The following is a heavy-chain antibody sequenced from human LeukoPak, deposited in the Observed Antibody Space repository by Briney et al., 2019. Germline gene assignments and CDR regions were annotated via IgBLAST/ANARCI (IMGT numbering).Heavy chain of an antibody. D-gene: IGHD3-22*01. V-gene: IGHV4-38-2*02. CDR1: GYSIGSGHY. CDR2: INHSGST. J-gene: IGHJ4*02. Sequence: SEALSLTCTVSGYSIGSGHYWAWIRQPPGKGLEWIGEINHSGSTNYNPSLKSRVTISVDTSKNQFSLKLSSVTAADTAVYYCARDASYDSSGYSNWGQGTLVTVSS. CDR3: ARDASYDSSGYSN.